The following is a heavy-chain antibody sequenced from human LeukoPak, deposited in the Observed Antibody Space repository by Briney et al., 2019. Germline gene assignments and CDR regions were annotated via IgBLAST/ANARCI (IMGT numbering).Heavy chain of an antibody. CDR1: GFTFSDHY. Sequence: GGSLRLSCAASGFTFSDHYMDWVRQAPGEGLEWVGRSRNKANSYTTEYAASVKGRFTISRDVSKDSLYLQMNSLRAEDTAVYYCARGTLEHCSGASCYPLDSWGQGTLVTVSS. J-gene: IGHJ5*01. CDR3: ARGTLEHCSGASCYPLDS. D-gene: IGHD2-15*01. CDR2: SRNKANSYTT. V-gene: IGHV3-72*01.